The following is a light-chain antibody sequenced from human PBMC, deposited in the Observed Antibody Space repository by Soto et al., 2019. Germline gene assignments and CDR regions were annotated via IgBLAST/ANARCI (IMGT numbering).Light chain of an antibody. CDR2: GNS. V-gene: IGLV1-40*01. J-gene: IGLJ2*01. CDR3: QSYDSSLSGFVV. Sequence: QSVLTQQPSVSGAPGQRVTISCTGSSSNIGAGYDVHWYQQLPGTAPKLLIYGNSNRPSGVPDRFSGSKSGTSPSLAITGLQAEDEADYYCQSYDSSLSGFVVFGGGTKLTVL. CDR1: SSNIGAGYD.